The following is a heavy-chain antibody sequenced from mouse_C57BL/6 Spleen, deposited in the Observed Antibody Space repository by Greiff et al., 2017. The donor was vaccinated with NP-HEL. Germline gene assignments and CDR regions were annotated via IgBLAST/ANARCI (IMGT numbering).Heavy chain of an antibody. CDR1: GYTFTSYW. CDR2: IDPSDSET. V-gene: IGHV1-52*01. Sequence: QVQLQQPGAELVRPGSSVKLSCKASGYTFTSYWMHWVKQRPIQGLEWIGNIDPSDSETHYNQKFKDKATLTVDKSSSTAYMQLSSLTSADSAVYYCARSPSTRVTRWYFEVWGTGTTVTVSS. CDR3: ARSPSTRVTRWYFEV. D-gene: IGHD2-2*01. J-gene: IGHJ1*03.